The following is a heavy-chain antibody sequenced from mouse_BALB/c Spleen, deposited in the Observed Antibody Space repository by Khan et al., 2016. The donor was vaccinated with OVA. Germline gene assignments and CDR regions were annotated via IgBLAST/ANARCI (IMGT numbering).Heavy chain of an antibody. CDR2: LGPGSGST. Sequence: DLVKPGASVKLSCKASGYTFTSYWIYWIKQRPGEGLEWIGRLGPGSGSTYYNEMFKDKATLTVDTSSSTSYIQLSSLSSEDSAVDFCARSNYYGGSLYAMDYWGQGTSVTVSS. CDR1: GYTFTSYW. J-gene: IGHJ4*01. D-gene: IGHD1-1*01. CDR3: ARSNYYGGSLYAMDY. V-gene: IGHV1S41*01.